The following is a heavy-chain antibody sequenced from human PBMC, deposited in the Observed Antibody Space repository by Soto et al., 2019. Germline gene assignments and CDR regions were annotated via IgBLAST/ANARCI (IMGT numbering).Heavy chain of an antibody. J-gene: IGHJ4*02. D-gene: IGHD3-16*02. CDR2: IIHILGIA. Sequence: QVQLVQSGAEVKKPGSSVKVSCKASGGTFSSYTISWVRQAPGQGLEWMGRIIHILGIANYAKKFQGRVTITADKSTSTAYMELSSLRLEDTAVYYCAREIMITFGGVIRYFDYWGQGTLVTVSS. CDR1: GGTFSSYT. V-gene: IGHV1-69*08. CDR3: AREIMITFGGVIRYFDY.